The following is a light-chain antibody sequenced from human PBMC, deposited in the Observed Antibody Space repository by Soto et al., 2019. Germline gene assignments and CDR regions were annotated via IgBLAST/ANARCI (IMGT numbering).Light chain of an antibody. V-gene: IGLV2-14*03. CDR3: GSYTITSTLV. Sequence: QSALTQPASVSGSPGQSITISCTGTSSDVGAYNYVSWYKQHPGKAPQLMIYDVSDRLAGVSDRFSGSKSGNTASLTISGRQAEDEADYSCGSYTITSTLVFGGGTKVTVL. CDR2: DVS. CDR1: SSDVGAYNY. J-gene: IGLJ2*01.